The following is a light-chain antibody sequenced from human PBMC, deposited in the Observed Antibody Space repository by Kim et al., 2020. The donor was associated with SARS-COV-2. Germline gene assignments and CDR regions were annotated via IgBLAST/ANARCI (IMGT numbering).Light chain of an antibody. CDR2: GKN. J-gene: IGLJ2*01. V-gene: IGLV3-19*01. Sequence: VPLCQTVRITCQEDSLRIYYATWYQKKPGQAPILVIYGKNNRPSGIPDRFSGSSSGNTASLTITGTQAGDEADYYCNSRDSNDNVVFGGGTQLTVL. CDR3: NSRDSNDNVV. CDR1: SLRIYY.